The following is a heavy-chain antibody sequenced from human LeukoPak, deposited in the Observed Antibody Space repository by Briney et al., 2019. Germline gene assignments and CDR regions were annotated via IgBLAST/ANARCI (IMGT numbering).Heavy chain of an antibody. D-gene: IGHD3-22*01. Sequence: GGSLRLSCTASGFTFGDYCMSWVRQAPGKGLEWVGFIRSKAYGGTTEYAASVKGRFTISRDDSKSIAYLQMNSLKTEDTAVYYCTRTILDYYYDSSGYWFDYWGQGTLVTVSS. CDR1: GFTFGDYC. CDR2: IRSKAYGGTT. CDR3: TRTILDYYYDSSGYWFDY. J-gene: IGHJ4*02. V-gene: IGHV3-49*04.